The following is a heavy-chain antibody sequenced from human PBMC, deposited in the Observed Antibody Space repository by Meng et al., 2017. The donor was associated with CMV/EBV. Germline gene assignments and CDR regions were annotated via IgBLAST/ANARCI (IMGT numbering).Heavy chain of an antibody. CDR3: ARGLIAVAGIDYFDY. J-gene: IGHJ4*02. D-gene: IGHD6-19*01. CDR1: GGSFSGYY. Sequence: SETLSLTCAVYGGSFSGYYWSWIRQPPGKGLEWIGEINHSGSTNYNPSLKSRVTISVDTSKNQFSLQLSSVTAADTAVYYCARGLIAVAGIDYFDYWGQGTLVTVSS. CDR2: INHSGST. V-gene: IGHV4-34*01.